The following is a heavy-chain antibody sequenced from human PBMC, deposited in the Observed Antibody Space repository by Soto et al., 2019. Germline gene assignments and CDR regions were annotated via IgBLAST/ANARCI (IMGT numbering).Heavy chain of an antibody. J-gene: IGHJ4*02. CDR2: IYWDDDR. V-gene: IGHV2-5*02. D-gene: IGHD1-20*01. Sequence: QITLKESGPTLVKPTETLTWTCTLSGFSLRTGGEGVGWIRQPPGKALEYPALIYWDDDRRYSPSLKNRLAIPKDTYKNEVVLIRTNMDPVDTATYYCVHRRGGYNWNDGNFEYWGQGILVTVSS. CDR3: VHRRGGYNWNDGNFEY. CDR1: GFSLRTGGEG.